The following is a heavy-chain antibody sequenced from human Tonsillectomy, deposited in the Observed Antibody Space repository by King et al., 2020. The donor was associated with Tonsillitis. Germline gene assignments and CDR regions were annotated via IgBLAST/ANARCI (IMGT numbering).Heavy chain of an antibody. CDR2: ISSYNGNT. D-gene: IGHD1-1*01. CDR1: AYTFTIHG. CDR3: ARVTGNGVFDP. V-gene: IGHV1-18*01. J-gene: IGHJ5*02. Sequence: QLVQSGAEVKKPGASVKVSCKASAYTFTIHGFTWVRQAPGQGLEWMGWISSYNGNTNYAQKLQGRVTMTTDTSTSTAYMELRSLRSDDTAVYYCARVTGNGVFDPWGQGTLVTVSS.